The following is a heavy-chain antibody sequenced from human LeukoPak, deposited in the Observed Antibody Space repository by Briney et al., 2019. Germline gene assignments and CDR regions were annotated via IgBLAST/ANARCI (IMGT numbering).Heavy chain of an antibody. Sequence: ASVKVSCKASGYTFTSYGISWVRQAPGQGLEWMGWISAYNGNTNYAQKLQGRVTMTTDTSTSTAYMEVRSLRSDDTAVYYCARDQGRYSGSMMAFDIWGQGTMVTVSS. V-gene: IGHV1-18*01. J-gene: IGHJ3*02. D-gene: IGHD1-26*01. CDR3: ARDQGRYSGSMMAFDI. CDR1: GYTFTSYG. CDR2: ISAYNGNT.